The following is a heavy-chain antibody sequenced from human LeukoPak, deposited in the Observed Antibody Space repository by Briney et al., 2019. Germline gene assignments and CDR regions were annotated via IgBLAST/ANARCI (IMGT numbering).Heavy chain of an antibody. D-gene: IGHD6-6*01. Sequence: ASVKLSCKASGGTFSRYAISWVRQAPGQGLEWMGGILPIFGTANYAQKFQGRVTITADESTSTAYMELSSLRSDDTAVYYCAREGGIARPPYLYYYIDVWGKGTTVTVSS. CDR2: ILPIFGTA. J-gene: IGHJ6*03. V-gene: IGHV1-69*13. CDR3: AREGGIARPPYLYYYIDV. CDR1: GGTFSRYA.